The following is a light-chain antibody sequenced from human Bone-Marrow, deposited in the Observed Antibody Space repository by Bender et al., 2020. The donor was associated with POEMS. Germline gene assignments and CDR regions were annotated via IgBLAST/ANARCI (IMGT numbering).Light chain of an antibody. Sequence: QSALTQPASLSGSPGQSITISCTGTSRDFGGYNYVSWYQQHPGKAPKLLIYDVSNRPSGVPDRFSDSKSGSSASLAITGLQAEDEADYYCQSYDNGLEVFGTGTKVTVL. CDR2: DVS. CDR3: QSYDNGLEV. J-gene: IGLJ1*01. V-gene: IGLV2-14*01. CDR1: SRDFGGYNY.